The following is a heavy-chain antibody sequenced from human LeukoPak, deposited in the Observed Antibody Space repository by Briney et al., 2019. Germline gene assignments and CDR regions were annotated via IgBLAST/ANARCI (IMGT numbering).Heavy chain of an antibody. D-gene: IGHD4-17*01. CDR1: GYTFTGYY. Sequence: GASVKDSCKASGYTFTGYYMHWVRQAPGQGLEWMGGINPNSGGTNYAQKFQGRVTMTRDTSISTAYMELSRLRSDDTAVYYCARRHDYGDYSFGYWGQGTLVTVSS. CDR3: ARRHDYGDYSFGY. CDR2: INPNSGGT. J-gene: IGHJ4*02. V-gene: IGHV1-2*02.